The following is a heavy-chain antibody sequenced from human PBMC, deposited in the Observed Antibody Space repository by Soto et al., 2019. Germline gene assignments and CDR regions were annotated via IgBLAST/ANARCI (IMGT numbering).Heavy chain of an antibody. CDR2: INHSGST. Sequence: SETLSLTCAVYGGSFSGYYWSWIRQPPGKGLEWIGEINHSGSTNYNPSLKSRVTISVDTSKNQFSLKLSSVTAADTAVYYCARGTHYYYYYYMDVWGKGTTVTVSS. J-gene: IGHJ6*03. CDR1: GGSFSGYY. V-gene: IGHV4-34*01. CDR3: ARGTHYYYYYYMDV.